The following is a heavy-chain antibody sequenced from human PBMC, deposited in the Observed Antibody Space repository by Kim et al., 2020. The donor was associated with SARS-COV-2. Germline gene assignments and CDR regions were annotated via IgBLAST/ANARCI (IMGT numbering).Heavy chain of an antibody. D-gene: IGHD6-13*01. Sequence: GGSLRLSCAASGFTFSSYAMHWVRQAPGKGLEWVAVISYDGSNKYYADSVKGRFTISRDNSKNTLYLQMNSLRAEDTAVYYCARDFGSSSWYRDYWGQGT. CDR2: ISYDGSNK. V-gene: IGHV3-30-3*01. J-gene: IGHJ4*02. CDR3: ARDFGSSSWYRDY. CDR1: GFTFSSYA.